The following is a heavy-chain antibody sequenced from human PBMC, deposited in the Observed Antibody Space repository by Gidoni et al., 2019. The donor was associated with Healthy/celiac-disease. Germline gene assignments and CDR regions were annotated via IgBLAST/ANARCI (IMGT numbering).Heavy chain of an antibody. CDR2: IWYEESNK. Sequence: QVQLVESGGGVVQPGRSLRLSCAASGFTFSSYGMIWVRRAPGKVLEWVAVIWYEESNKYYADSVKGRFTISRDNSKNTLYLQMNSLRAEDTAVYYCARAQLLSSSWDGNAFDIWGQGTMVTVSS. D-gene: IGHD6-13*01. CDR1: GFTFSSYG. CDR3: ARAQLLSSSWDGNAFDI. V-gene: IGHV3-33*01. J-gene: IGHJ3*02.